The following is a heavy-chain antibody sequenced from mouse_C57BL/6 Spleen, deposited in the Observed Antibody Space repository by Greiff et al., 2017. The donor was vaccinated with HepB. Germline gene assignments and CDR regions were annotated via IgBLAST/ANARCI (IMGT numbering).Heavy chain of an antibody. D-gene: IGHD2-4*01. CDR1: GFTFSDYG. CDR2: ISSGSSTI. Sequence: EVQRVESGGGLVKPGGSLKLSCAASGFTFSDYGMHWVRQAPEKGLEWVAYISSGSSTIYYADTVKGRFTISRDNAKNTLFLQMTSLRSEDTAMYYCARPMITNWYFDVWGTGTTVTVSS. V-gene: IGHV5-17*01. J-gene: IGHJ1*03. CDR3: ARPMITNWYFDV.